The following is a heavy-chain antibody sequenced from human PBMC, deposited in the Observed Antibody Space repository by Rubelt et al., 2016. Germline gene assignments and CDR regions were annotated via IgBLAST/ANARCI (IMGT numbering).Heavy chain of an antibody. CDR2: IYYSGST. CDR1: GGSISSYY. Sequence: QVQLQESGPGLVKPSETLSLTCTVSGGSISSYYWSWIRQPPGKGLEWIGSIYYSGSTYYNPSLKSRCTISVEPSKNQFSLKLGSVTAADTAVYYCARRDLYFYGGDVWGQGTTLTVSS. CDR3: ARRDLYFYGGDV. V-gene: IGHV4-59*05. J-gene: IGHJ6*02.